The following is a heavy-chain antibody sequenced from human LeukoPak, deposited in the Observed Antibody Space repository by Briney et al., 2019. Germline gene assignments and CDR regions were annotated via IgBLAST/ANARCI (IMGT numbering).Heavy chain of an antibody. CDR1: GYTFTSYY. Sequence: ASVKVSCKASGYTFTSYYMHWVRQAPGQGLEWMGIINPSGGSTSYAQKFQGRVTMTRDTSTSTVYMELSSLRSEDTAVYYCARAPGEYSSGWSHHFDYWGQGTLVTVSS. J-gene: IGHJ4*02. D-gene: IGHD6-19*01. V-gene: IGHV1-46*01. CDR2: INPSGGST. CDR3: ARAPGEYSSGWSHHFDY.